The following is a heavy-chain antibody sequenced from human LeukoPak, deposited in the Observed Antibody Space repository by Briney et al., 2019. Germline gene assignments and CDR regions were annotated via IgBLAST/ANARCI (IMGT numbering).Heavy chain of an antibody. CDR3: AELGITMIGGV. D-gene: IGHD3-10*02. V-gene: IGHV3-48*01. J-gene: IGHJ6*04. Sequence: GGSLRLSCAASGFTFSSYDMNWVRQAPGKGLEWVSYISSSGSTIYYADSVKVRVTISRDNAKKSLYLQMNSLRAEDTAVYYCAELGITMIGGVWGKGTTVTISS. CDR1: GFTFSSYD. CDR2: ISSSGSTI.